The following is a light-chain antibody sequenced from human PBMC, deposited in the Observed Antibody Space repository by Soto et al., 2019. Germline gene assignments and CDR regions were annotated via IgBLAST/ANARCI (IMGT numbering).Light chain of an antibody. V-gene: IGKV3-11*01. CDR3: QQRSNWPPIT. CDR2: DAS. CDR1: QTVSSNY. Sequence: EIILTQSPDTLSLSPGERATLSCRASQTVSSNYLAWCQQRPGQAPRLLIYDASKRATGIPARFTGSGSGTDFTLTIGSLEPEDFALYYCQQRSNWPPITFGQGTQLEIK. J-gene: IGKJ5*01.